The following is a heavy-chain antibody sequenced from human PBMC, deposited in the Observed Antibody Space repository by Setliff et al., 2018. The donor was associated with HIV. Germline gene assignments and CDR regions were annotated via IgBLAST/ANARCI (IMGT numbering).Heavy chain of an antibody. V-gene: IGHV1-69*13. J-gene: IGHJ4*02. CDR1: GDTFTSHA. D-gene: IGHD3-22*01. CDR3: ARASYYYDSSGSFYFDY. Sequence: SVKVSCKASGDTFTSHAISWVRQAPGQGLEWMGGIIPIFGTPYYAQKFKGRLTITADESTSTVYMELSSLRSEDTAVYYCARASYYYDSSGSFYFDYWGQGTLVTVSS. CDR2: IIPIFGTP.